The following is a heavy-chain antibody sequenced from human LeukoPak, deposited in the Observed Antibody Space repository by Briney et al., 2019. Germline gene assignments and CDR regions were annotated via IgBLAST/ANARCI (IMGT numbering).Heavy chain of an antibody. CDR2: INSDGSST. Sequence: GGSLRLPCAASGFTFSSYWMHWVCQAPGKGRVWVSRINSDGSSTSYADSVKGRFTISRDKAKNTLYLQMNSLRAEYTAVYYCARDRAMFRGVIENWGQGTLVTVSS. CDR3: ARDRAMFRGVIEN. CDR1: GFTFSSYW. D-gene: IGHD3-10*01. V-gene: IGHV3-74*01. J-gene: IGHJ4*02.